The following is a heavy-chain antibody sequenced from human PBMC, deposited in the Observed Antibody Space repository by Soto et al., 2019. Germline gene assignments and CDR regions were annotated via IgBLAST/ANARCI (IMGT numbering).Heavy chain of an antibody. CDR2: IIPIFGTA. Sequence: QAQLEQSGGEVKKPGPSVKVSCKASRVAFSKFIVTWVRQAPGFGLEGVGGIIPIFGTANYAQKFQGRVTITADESTSTSYMEVNNLRSEDTAVYYCAKVRYSSPMGYYYGMDVWGQGTTVTVSS. V-gene: IGHV1-69*01. D-gene: IGHD6-19*01. CDR1: RVAFSKFI. J-gene: IGHJ6*02. CDR3: AKVRYSSPMGYYYGMDV.